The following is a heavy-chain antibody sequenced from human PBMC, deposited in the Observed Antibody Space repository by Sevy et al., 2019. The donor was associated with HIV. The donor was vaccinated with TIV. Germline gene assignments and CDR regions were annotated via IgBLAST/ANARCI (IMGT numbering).Heavy chain of an antibody. V-gene: IGHV3-11*01. CDR1: GFTFSDYY. D-gene: IGHD3-3*01. J-gene: IGHJ5*02. CDR3: ARDRGDITISGNWFDP. Sequence: GGSLRLSCAASGFTFSDYYMSWIRQAPGKGLEWVSYISSSGSTIYYADSVKGRFTISRDNAKNSLYLQMNSLRAEDTAVYYCARDRGDITISGNWFDPWGQGTLVTVSS. CDR2: ISSSGSTI.